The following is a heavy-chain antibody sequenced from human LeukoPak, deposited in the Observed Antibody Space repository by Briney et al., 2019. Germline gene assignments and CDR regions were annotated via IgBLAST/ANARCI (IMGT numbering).Heavy chain of an antibody. CDR3: ARENPSGYYNRPIDY. D-gene: IGHD3-22*01. CDR2: IYYSGSI. J-gene: IGHJ4*02. Sequence: SETLSLTCTVSGASISSYYWSWIRQPPGKGLEWIGGIYYSGSIKYNPSLKSRVTMSVDTSKNQFSLKLSSVTAADTAIYYCARENPSGYYNRPIDYWGQGTLVTVSS. V-gene: IGHV4-59*01. CDR1: GASISSYY.